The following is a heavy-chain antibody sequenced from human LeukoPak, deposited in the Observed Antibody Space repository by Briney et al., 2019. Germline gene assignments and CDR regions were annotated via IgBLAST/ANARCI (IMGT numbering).Heavy chain of an antibody. D-gene: IGHD6-19*01. Sequence: GGSLRLSCAASRFTFSSYVMHWVRQAPGKGLEWVAFIRFDGSNKYYADSVKGRFTISRDNSKNTLYLQMNSLRPEDTAVYYCATAFIAVAGANFQHWGQGTLVTVSS. J-gene: IGHJ1*01. CDR1: RFTFSSYV. CDR3: ATAFIAVAGANFQH. CDR2: IRFDGSNK. V-gene: IGHV3-30*02.